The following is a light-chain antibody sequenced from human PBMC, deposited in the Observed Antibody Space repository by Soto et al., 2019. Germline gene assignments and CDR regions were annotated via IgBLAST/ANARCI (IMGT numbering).Light chain of an antibody. CDR2: SNN. CDR1: ISNIGSNT. J-gene: IGLJ1*01. V-gene: IGLV1-44*01. Sequence: QSVLTQPPSASGTPGQRVTISCSGSISNIGSNTVNWYQQLPGTAPKLLIYSNNQRPSGLPDRFSGSKSGTSASLAISGLQSEDEADYYCAAWDDSLNGYVFGTGTKLTVL. CDR3: AAWDDSLNGYV.